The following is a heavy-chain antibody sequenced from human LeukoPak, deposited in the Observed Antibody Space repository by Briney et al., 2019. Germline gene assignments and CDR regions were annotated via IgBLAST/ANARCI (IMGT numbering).Heavy chain of an antibody. J-gene: IGHJ4*02. CDR2: ISSSSSYI. D-gene: IGHD3-22*01. CDR3: AREVYYEIGGYYLYFFDS. V-gene: IGHV3-21*01. CDR1: GFTFSSNS. Sequence: PGGSLRLSCAASGFTFSSNSMNWVRQAPGKGLEWVSSISSSSSYIYYADSVKGRFTISRDNAKNSLYLHMNSLRAEDTAVYHCAREVYYEIGGYYLYFFDSWGQGTLVTVSS.